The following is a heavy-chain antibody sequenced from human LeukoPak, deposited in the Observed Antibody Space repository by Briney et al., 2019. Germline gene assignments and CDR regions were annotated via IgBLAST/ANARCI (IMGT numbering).Heavy chain of an antibody. Sequence: SETLSLTCTVSGGCICYYYWSWIWQPPWTGLELIGYIYYSGSTNYNPSLKSRVTISVDTSKNQFSLKLTSVTAADTAVYYFARVWSSRKAFDIWGQGTMVTVSS. CDR3: ARVWSSRKAFDI. D-gene: IGHD3-16*01. J-gene: IGHJ3*02. CDR1: GGCICYYY. CDR2: IYYSGST. V-gene: IGHV4-59*01.